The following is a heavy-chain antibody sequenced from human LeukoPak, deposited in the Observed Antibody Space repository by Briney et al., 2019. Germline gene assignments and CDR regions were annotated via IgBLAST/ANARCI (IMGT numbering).Heavy chain of an antibody. CDR2: ISYDGSNK. CDR3: ASTRIAVHWYFDL. CDR1: GFTFSSYA. J-gene: IGHJ2*01. D-gene: IGHD6-19*01. Sequence: PGGSLRLSCAASGFTFSSYAMHWVRQAPGKGLEWVAVISYDGSNKYYADSVKGRFTISRDNSKNTLYLQMNSLRAEDTAVYYCASTRIAVHWYFDLWGRGTLVTVSS. V-gene: IGHV3-30*04.